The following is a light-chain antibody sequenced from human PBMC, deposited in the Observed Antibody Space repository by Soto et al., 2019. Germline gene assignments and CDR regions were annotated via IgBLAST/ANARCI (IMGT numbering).Light chain of an antibody. CDR2: DVS. J-gene: IGKJ3*01. V-gene: IGKV3-20*01. CDR3: QQYVSSPFT. Sequence: EIVLTKSPGTLSLSPGERATLSCRASQSVGSSYLTWYQQKPGQAPRLLIYDVSSRDTGIPDRFSGSGSGTDFTLTISRLEPEDCAVYYCQQYVSSPFTFGPGTKVDIK. CDR1: QSVGSSY.